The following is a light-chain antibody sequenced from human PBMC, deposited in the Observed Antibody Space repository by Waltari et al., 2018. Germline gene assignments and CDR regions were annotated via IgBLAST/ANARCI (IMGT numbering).Light chain of an antibody. Sequence: DIQMTQSPSTLSASVGDRVTITCRASQTVSGWLAWYQQRPGEAPKLLIYEASNLHSGVPSRFSGRGFGTEFTLTISSLQPDDFATYYCQQYTTYSRTFGQGTKVEI. CDR3: QQYTTYSRT. CDR2: EAS. V-gene: IGKV1-5*03. CDR1: QTVSGW. J-gene: IGKJ1*01.